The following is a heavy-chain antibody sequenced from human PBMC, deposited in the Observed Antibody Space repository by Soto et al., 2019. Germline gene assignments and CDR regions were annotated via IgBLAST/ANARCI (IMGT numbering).Heavy chain of an antibody. J-gene: IGHJ3*02. CDR3: ARSPRGYCSSTSCYGVAFDI. CDR2: IYYSGST. CDR1: GGSISSGGYY. D-gene: IGHD2-2*01. V-gene: IGHV4-31*03. Sequence: QVQLQESGPGLVKPSQTLSLTCTVSGGSISSGGYYWRWIRQHPGKGLEWIGYIYYSGSTYYNPSLESRVTISVDTSKNQFSLKLSSVTAADTAVYYCARSPRGYCSSTSCYGVAFDIWGQGTMVTVSS.